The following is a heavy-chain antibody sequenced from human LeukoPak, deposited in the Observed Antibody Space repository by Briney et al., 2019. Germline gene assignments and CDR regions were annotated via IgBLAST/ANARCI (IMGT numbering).Heavy chain of an antibody. Sequence: GSLRLSCAASGFTFSSYAMHWVRQAPGKGLEWVAVISYDGSNKYYADSVKGRFTISRDNSKNTLYLQMNSLRAEDTAVYYCAREGITGTTSCDYWGQGTLVTVSS. CDR2: ISYDGSNK. D-gene: IGHD1-7*01. CDR1: GFTFSSYA. J-gene: IGHJ4*02. V-gene: IGHV3-30-3*01. CDR3: AREGITGTTSCDY.